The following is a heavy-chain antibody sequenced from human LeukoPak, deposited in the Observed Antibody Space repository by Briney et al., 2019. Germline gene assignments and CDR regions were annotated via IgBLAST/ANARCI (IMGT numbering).Heavy chain of an antibody. CDR3: AKASRRSMILFCDY. CDR2: ISCSGGST. J-gene: IGHJ4*02. D-gene: IGHD3-22*01. Sequence: GGSLRLSCAASGFTFSSYGMSWVRQAPGKGLEWVSAISCSGGSTYYADSVKGRFTISRDNSKNTLYLQMNSLRAEDTAVYYCAKASRRSMILFCDYWGQGTLVTVSS. V-gene: IGHV3-23*01. CDR1: GFTFSSYG.